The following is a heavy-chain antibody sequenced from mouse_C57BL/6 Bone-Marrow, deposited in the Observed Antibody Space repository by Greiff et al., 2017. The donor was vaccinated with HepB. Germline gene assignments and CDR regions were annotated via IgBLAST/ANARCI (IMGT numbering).Heavy chain of an antibody. D-gene: IGHD1-1*01. CDR3: TTGYYYGTPYYAMDY. V-gene: IGHV14-4*01. J-gene: IGHJ4*01. CDR1: GFNIKDDY. CDR2: IDPENGDT. Sequence: EVQLHQSGAELVRPGASVKLSCTASGFNIKDDYMHWVKQRPEQGLEWIGWIDPENGDTEYASKFQGKATITADTSSNTAYLQLSSLTSEDTAVYYCTTGYYYGTPYYAMDYWGQGTSVTVSS.